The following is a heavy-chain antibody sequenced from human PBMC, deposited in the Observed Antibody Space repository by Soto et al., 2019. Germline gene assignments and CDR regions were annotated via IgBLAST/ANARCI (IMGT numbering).Heavy chain of an antibody. V-gene: IGHV3-23*01. CDR3: AKDIFGYGSTTKCYEGASYYFGH. D-gene: IGHD2-2*01. J-gene: IGHJ4*02. Sequence: EVQLSESGGGLVQPGGSLRLSCAASGFTFSSYGMTWVRQAPGKGLEWVSGISGGGGRTYDADSERGPFAIARDNSKNTLYLHMTSLRAEDTAVYYCAKDIFGYGSTTKCYEGASYYFGHWGQGTLVTVSS. CDR2: ISGGGGRT. CDR1: GFTFSSYG.